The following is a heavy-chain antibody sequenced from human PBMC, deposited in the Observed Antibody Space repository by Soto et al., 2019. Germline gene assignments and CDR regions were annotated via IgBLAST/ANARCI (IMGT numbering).Heavy chain of an antibody. Sequence: EVQLLESGGGLVQPGGSLRLSCAVSGFTFSTYAMNWVRQAPGKGLEWVSVISGSGDSTYYADSVKGRFTIARDNSKNSLYLQMNSLRVEDTAVYHCATRATGTYFDYWGQGTLVTVSS. D-gene: IGHD1-1*01. J-gene: IGHJ4*02. V-gene: IGHV3-23*01. CDR2: ISGSGDST. CDR3: ATRATGTYFDY. CDR1: GFTFSTYA.